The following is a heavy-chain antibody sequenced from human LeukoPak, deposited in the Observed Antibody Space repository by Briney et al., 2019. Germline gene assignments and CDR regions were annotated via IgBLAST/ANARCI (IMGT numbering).Heavy chain of an antibody. J-gene: IGHJ5*01. CDR3: ARSDWFDS. V-gene: IGHV3-74*01. CDR2: IVGDGSAT. Sequence: RAGGSLRLSCAVSGFTFSNYWMHWVRHAPGKGLVWVSRIVGDGSATIYADSVKGRFTISRDNAKNTLYLQMDSLRPEDTAIYYCARSDWFDSWGQGTLVTVSS. CDR1: GFTFSNYW.